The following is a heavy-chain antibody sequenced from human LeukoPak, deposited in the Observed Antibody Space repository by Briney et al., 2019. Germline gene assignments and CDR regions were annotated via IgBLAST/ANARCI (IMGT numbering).Heavy chain of an antibody. Sequence: GGSLRLSCAVPGFSFSSNWMGWVRQAPGKGLEWVAHIKRDGSQKYYLDSVKGRFTISRDNAKNSLYLQMNSLRVEDTAVYYCARSGLEVGGPNWFDPWGQGTLVTVSS. V-gene: IGHV3-7*01. CDR1: GFSFSSNW. CDR2: IKRDGSQK. D-gene: IGHD1-1*01. CDR3: ARSGLEVGGPNWFDP. J-gene: IGHJ5*02.